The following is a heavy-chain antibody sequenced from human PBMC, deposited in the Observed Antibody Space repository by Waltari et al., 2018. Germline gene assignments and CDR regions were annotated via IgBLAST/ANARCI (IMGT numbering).Heavy chain of an antibody. V-gene: IGHV4-34*09. CDR3: ARDRGRGLYLDS. CDR2: VHHGGIP. D-gene: IGHD2-15*01. Sequence: WSWVRQPPGKGRGWIVQVHHGGIPNYSPSFASRVTMTVDTYKNLFSRTLSSATAADTAVYYCARDRGRGLYLDSWCPGTLVTVSP. J-gene: IGHJ4*02.